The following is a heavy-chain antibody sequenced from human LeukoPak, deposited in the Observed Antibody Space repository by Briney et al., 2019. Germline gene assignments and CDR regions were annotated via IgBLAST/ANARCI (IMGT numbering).Heavy chain of an antibody. CDR2: IYTSGST. V-gene: IGHV4-61*02. D-gene: IGHD1-26*01. CDR1: GRSVSSGSYY. J-gene: IGHJ3*02. CDR3: TSGNYYDDALDI. Sequence: SETLSLTCTVSGRSVSSGSYYWSWIRQPAGKGLEWIGRIYTSGSTNYNPSLKSRVTISVDTSKNQFSLKLSSVTAADTAVYYCTSGNYYDDALDIWGQGTMVTVSS.